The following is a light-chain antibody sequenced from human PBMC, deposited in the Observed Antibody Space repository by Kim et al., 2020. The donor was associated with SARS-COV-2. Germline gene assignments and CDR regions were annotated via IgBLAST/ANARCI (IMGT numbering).Light chain of an antibody. CDR1: KLGDKY. Sequence: SVSQGQTVSITCSGDKLGDKYASWYQQKPGQSPVLVIYRDTKRPSGIPERFSGSNSGNTATLTISGTQATDEADYYCQAWDSSTAIFGGGTQLTVL. CDR2: RDT. J-gene: IGLJ2*01. V-gene: IGLV3-1*01. CDR3: QAWDSSTAI.